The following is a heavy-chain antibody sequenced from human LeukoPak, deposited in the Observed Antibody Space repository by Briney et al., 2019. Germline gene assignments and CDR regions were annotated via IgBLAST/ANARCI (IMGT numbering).Heavy chain of an antibody. CDR3: ARADILTGYSPDY. J-gene: IGHJ4*02. Sequence: SETLSLTCTVSGGSISSGSYYWSWIRQPAGKGLEWIGRIYTSRSTNYNPSLKSRVTISVDTSKNQFSLKLSSVTAADTAVYYCARADILTGYSPDYWGQGTLVTVSS. CDR2: IYTSRST. CDR1: GGSISSGSYY. V-gene: IGHV4-61*02. D-gene: IGHD3-9*01.